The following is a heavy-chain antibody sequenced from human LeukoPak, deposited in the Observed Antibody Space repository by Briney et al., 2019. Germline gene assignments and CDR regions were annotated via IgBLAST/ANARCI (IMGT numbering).Heavy chain of an antibody. V-gene: IGHV1-18*04. CDR1: GYTFTSYG. CDR2: ISAYNGNT. J-gene: IGHJ4*02. CDR3: ARSPYMPGTAMASGFDY. D-gene: IGHD5-18*01. Sequence: GASVKVSCKASGYTFTSYGISWVRQAPGQGLEWMGWISAYNGNTNYAQKLQGRVTMTTDTSTSTAYMELRSLRSDDTAVYYCARSPYMPGTAMASGFDYWGQGTLVTVSS.